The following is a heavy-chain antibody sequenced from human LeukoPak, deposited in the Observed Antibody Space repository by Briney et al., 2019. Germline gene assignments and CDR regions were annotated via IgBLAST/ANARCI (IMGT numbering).Heavy chain of an antibody. Sequence: GGTLRLSCAASGFTFSSYAMSWVRQAPGKGLEWVSVISGSGGNTYYADSVKGRVTISRDNSKNTLYLQMDSLRAEDTAVYYCARSPQEIFDYWGQGTLVTVSS. CDR1: GFTFSSYA. CDR2: ISGSGGNT. J-gene: IGHJ4*02. V-gene: IGHV3-23*01. CDR3: ARSPQEIFDY.